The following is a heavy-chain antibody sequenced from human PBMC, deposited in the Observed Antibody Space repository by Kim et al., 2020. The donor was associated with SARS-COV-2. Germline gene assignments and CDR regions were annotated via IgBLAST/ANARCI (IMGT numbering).Heavy chain of an antibody. V-gene: IGHV3-30*04. CDR3: ARSALIDILTGYEGAAGGY. J-gene: IGHJ4*02. Sequence: GGSLRLSCAASGFTFSSYAMHWVRQAPGKGLEWVAVISYDGSNKYYADSVKGRFTISRDNSKNTLYLQMNSLRAEDTAVYYCARSALIDILTGYEGAAGGYWGQGTLVTVSS. CDR1: GFTFSSYA. D-gene: IGHD3-9*01. CDR2: ISYDGSNK.